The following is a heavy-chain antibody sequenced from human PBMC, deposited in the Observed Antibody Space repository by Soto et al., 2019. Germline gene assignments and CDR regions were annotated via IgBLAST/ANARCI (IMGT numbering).Heavy chain of an antibody. V-gene: IGHV4-30-4*01. CDR1: GASISSGDHY. J-gene: IGHJ3*01. CDR2: IYYSGST. D-gene: IGHD6-6*01. CDR3: ASSPPNDGFDL. Sequence: QGQLQESGPGVVRPSQTLSLTCTVSGASISSGDHYWTWIRQPPGKGLEWIGYIYYSGSTFYNPSLYSRVTMSIDMSKRPFCLNLRSVTAADTAVYYCASSPPNDGFDLWGQGTMVIVSS.